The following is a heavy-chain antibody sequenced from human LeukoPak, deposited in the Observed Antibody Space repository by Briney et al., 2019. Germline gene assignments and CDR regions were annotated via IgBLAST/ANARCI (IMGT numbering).Heavy chain of an antibody. Sequence: PSETLSLTCTVSGGSISSYYWSWIRQPPGKGLEWIGYIYYSGSINYNPSLKSRVTISVDTSKNQFSLKLSSVTAADTAVYYCARRYCSSTSCYGIKDWGQGTLVTVSS. V-gene: IGHV4-59*08. CDR1: GGSISSYY. CDR3: ARRYCSSTSCYGIKD. J-gene: IGHJ4*02. CDR2: IYYSGSI. D-gene: IGHD2-2*01.